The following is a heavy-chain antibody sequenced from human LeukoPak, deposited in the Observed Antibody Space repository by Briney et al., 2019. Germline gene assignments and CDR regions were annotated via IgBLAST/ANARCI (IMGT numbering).Heavy chain of an antibody. Sequence: ASVKVSCKASGYTFTDYYMHWVRQAPGQGLEWMGRINPHSGGTNYAQKFQGRVTMTRDTSISTAYMELSRLRSDDTAVYYCARCQFGGYEFDYWGQGTLVTVSS. CDR2: INPHSGGT. J-gene: IGHJ4*02. CDR3: ARCQFGGYEFDY. V-gene: IGHV1-2*06. D-gene: IGHD5-12*01. CDR1: GYTFTDYY.